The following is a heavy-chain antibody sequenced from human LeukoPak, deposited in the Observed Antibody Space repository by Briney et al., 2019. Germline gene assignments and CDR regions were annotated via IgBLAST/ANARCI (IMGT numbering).Heavy chain of an antibody. CDR3: ARRTVTNGWFRIDY. CDR1: GGSTSSYY. D-gene: IGHD6-19*01. CDR2: IYYSGST. J-gene: IGHJ4*02. Sequence: SETLSLTCTVSGGSTSSYYWSWIRQPPGKGLEWIGYIYYSGSTNYNPSLKSRVTISVDTSKNQFSLKLSSVTAADTAVYYCARRTVTNGWFRIDYWGQGSLVIVSS. V-gene: IGHV4-59*08.